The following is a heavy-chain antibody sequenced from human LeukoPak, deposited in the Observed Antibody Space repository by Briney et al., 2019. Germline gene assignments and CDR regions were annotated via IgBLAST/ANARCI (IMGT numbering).Heavy chain of an antibody. CDR1: GYTFTSYG. J-gene: IGHJ6*03. Sequence: GASVTVSCMASGYTFTSYGISWVRQAPGQGREWMGWISAYNGNTNYAQKLQGRVTMTTDTSTSTAYMELRSLRSDDTAVYYCARVQSFTPGYYYYYMDVWGKGTTVTVSS. CDR3: ARVQSFTPGYYYYYMDV. CDR2: ISAYNGNT. D-gene: IGHD3-16*02. V-gene: IGHV1-18*01.